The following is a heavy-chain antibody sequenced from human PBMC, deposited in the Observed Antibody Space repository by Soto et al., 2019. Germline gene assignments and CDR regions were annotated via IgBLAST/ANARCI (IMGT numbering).Heavy chain of an antibody. CDR3: ARDPTSYYYGSGPSYYYYGMDV. V-gene: IGHV1-69*04. Sequence: SVKVSFKASGGTFSSYTISWVRQAPGQGLEWMGRIIPILGIANYAQKFQGRVTITADKSTSTAYMELSSLRSEDTAVYYCARDPTSYYYGSGPSYYYYGMDVWGQGTTVTVSS. CDR1: GGTFSSYT. D-gene: IGHD3-10*01. CDR2: IIPILGIA. J-gene: IGHJ6*02.